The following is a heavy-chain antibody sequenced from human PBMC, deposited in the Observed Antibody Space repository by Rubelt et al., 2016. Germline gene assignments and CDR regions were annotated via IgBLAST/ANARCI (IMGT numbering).Heavy chain of an antibody. CDR2: ISYDGTNK. V-gene: IGHV3-30*04. Sequence: VRQAPGKGLEWVTVISYDGTNKYYADSVKGRFTISRDNSKNTLFLQMDSLRAEDTALYYCAKGLEYRYAYGDFWGPGTLVTVSS. J-gene: IGHJ4*02. D-gene: IGHD3-16*01. CDR3: AKGLEYRYAYGDF.